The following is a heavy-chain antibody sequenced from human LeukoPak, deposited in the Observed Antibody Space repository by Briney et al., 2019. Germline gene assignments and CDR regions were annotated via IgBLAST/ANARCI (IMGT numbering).Heavy chain of an antibody. CDR3: ARDKRTYYGSGGDNWFDP. CDR1: GFTFSSYW. Sequence: QPGGSLRLSCAASGFTFSSYWMHWVRQAPGKGLVWVSRIRSDGSSTSYADSVKGRFTISRDSAKNSLYLQMNSLRAEDTAVYYCARDKRTYYGSGGDNWFDPWGQGTLVTVSS. CDR2: IRSDGSST. V-gene: IGHV3-74*01. J-gene: IGHJ5*02. D-gene: IGHD3-10*01.